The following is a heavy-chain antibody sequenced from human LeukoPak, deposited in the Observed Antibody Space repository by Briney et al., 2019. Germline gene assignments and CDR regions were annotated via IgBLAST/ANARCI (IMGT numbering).Heavy chain of an antibody. V-gene: IGHV3-21*01. CDR2: ISSSSSYI. CDR3: ARQYCSGGSCYSSY. J-gene: IGHJ4*02. Sequence: GGSLRLSCAASGFTFSSYSMNWVRQAPGKGLEWVSSISSSSSYIYYADSVKGRFTISIDNAKNSLYLQMNSLRAEDTAVYYCARQYCSGGSCYSSYWGQGTLVTVSS. D-gene: IGHD2-15*01. CDR1: GFTFSSYS.